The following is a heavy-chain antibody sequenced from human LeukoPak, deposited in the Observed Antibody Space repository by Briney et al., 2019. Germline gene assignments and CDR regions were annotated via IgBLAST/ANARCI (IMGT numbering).Heavy chain of an antibody. J-gene: IGHJ4*02. D-gene: IGHD5-18*01. Sequence: GGSLRLSCAASGFTFSTSWMHWVRQAPGKGLVWVSRINSDGSITDYADSVKGRFTISRDNAKNTLYLQMNSLRVEDTAVYYCARAGYYRFDYWGQGTLVPVSS. CDR1: GFTFSTSW. CDR3: ARAGYYRFDY. CDR2: INSDGSIT. V-gene: IGHV3-74*01.